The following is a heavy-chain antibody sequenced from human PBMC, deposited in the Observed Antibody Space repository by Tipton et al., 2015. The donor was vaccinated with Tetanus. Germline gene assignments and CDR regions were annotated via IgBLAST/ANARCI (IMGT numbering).Heavy chain of an antibody. CDR3: ARAHCSDGVCNFDY. CDR1: GYIFTNYW. V-gene: IGHV5-51*01. J-gene: IGHJ4*02. Sequence: VQSGGEVKKPGESLKISCKGSGYIFTNYWIGWVRQKPGKGLEWMGIIYPGDSDTRYSPSFQGQVTISVDKSISTAYLQWSSLKASDTSMFYCARAHCSDGVCNFDYWGQGALVTVAS. D-gene: IGHD2-8*02. CDR2: IYPGDSDT.